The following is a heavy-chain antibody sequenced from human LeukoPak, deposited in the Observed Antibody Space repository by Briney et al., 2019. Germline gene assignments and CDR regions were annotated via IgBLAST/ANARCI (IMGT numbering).Heavy chain of an antibody. V-gene: IGHV3-23*01. CDR3: ATSRFL. J-gene: IGHJ4*02. D-gene: IGHD2/OR15-2a*01. Sequence: PGGSLRLSCVASGFTFSSYDMTWVRQTPGKGLEWVSSVGTSGSGTYYADSVKGRFTISRDNSKNTLSLHMNSLRAEDTAVYYCATSRFLWGQGTLVTVSS. CDR2: VGTSGSGT. CDR1: GFTFSSYD.